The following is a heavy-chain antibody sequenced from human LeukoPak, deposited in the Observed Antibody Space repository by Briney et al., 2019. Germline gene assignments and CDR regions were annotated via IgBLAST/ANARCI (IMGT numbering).Heavy chain of an antibody. CDR1: GFTFSTYG. Sequence: GGSLRLSCAASGFTFSTYGMHWVRQAPGKGPEWVAVISNDGSNKYHAESVRGRFTISRDNSKNTLYLQMNSLGAEDTAVYYCAKDAGHCSGGSCYRQDYWGQGTLVTVSS. V-gene: IGHV3-30*18. J-gene: IGHJ4*02. D-gene: IGHD2-15*01. CDR2: ISNDGSNK. CDR3: AKDAGHCSGGSCYRQDY.